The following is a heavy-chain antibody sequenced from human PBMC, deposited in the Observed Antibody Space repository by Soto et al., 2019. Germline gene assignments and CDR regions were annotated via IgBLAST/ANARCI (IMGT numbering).Heavy chain of an antibody. Sequence: PGGSLRLSCAASGFTFSSYSMNWVRQAPGKGLEWVSSISSSSSYIYYADSVKGRFTISRDNAKNSLYLQMNSLRAEDTAVYYCARDLASLATVNSGYDLVGYWGQGTLVTVSS. D-gene: IGHD5-12*01. CDR3: ARDLASLATVNSGYDLVGY. CDR1: GFTFSSYS. V-gene: IGHV3-21*01. J-gene: IGHJ4*02. CDR2: ISSSSSYI.